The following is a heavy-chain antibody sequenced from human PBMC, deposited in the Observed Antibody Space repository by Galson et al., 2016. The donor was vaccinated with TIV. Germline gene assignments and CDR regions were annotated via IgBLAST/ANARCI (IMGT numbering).Heavy chain of an antibody. V-gene: IGHV1-69*13. CDR3: AKDRNTAFDTHYSYYGLDV. Sequence: SVKVSCKASGGTFSSYVIKWVRQAPGQGLEWMGETNPMFGTANYAQKFQGRVTITADESTSTAYMELSSLRSEDTAVYYCAKDRNTAFDTHYSYYGLDVWGQGTTVIVSS. J-gene: IGHJ6*02. CDR2: TNPMFGTA. D-gene: IGHD5-18*01. CDR1: GGTFSSYV.